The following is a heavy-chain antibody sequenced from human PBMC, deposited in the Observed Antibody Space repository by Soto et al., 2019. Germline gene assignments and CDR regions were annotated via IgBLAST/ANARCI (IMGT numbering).Heavy chain of an antibody. Sequence: EVQLLESGGGLVQPGGSLRLSCAASGFTFSIYALSWVRQAPGRGLEWVSAISGSGGSTYYADSVKGRFTISRDNSKNTLDLQMNILRAADTAVYYCAYSSTTFDYWGQGTLVTVAS. CDR3: AYSSTTFDY. V-gene: IGHV3-23*01. J-gene: IGHJ4*02. CDR1: GFTFSIYA. D-gene: IGHD6-13*01. CDR2: ISGSGGST.